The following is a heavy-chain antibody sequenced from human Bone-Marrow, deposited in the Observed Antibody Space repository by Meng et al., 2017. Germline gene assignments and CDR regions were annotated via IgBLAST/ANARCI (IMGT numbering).Heavy chain of an antibody. Sequence: QVQLQESGPGLVKPSLTLSLTCTVSGCSISSGDYYWSWFRQPPGKGLEWFGYIYNSGSTYYNPSLKSRVTISVDTSKNQFSLKLRFVTAADTAVYYCAREGRSHQVGVSVYWGQGNLVTVSS. CDR2: IYNSGST. CDR3: AREGRSHQVGVSVY. D-gene: IGHD2-21*01. CDR1: GCSISSGDYY. J-gene: IGHJ4*02. V-gene: IGHV4-30-4*01.